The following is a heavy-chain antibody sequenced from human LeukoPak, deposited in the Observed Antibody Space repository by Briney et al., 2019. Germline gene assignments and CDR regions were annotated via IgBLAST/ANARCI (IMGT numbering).Heavy chain of an antibody. J-gene: IGHJ4*02. Sequence: RPGGSLRLSSAASGFTFSSYWMHWVRQAPGKGLVWVSRINSDGSSTSYADSVKGRFTISRDNAKNTLYLQMNSLRAEDTAVYYCARKLYGSGSYYWFDYWGQGTLVTVSS. D-gene: IGHD3-10*01. CDR1: GFTFSSYW. CDR2: INSDGSST. V-gene: IGHV3-74*01. CDR3: ARKLYGSGSYYWFDY.